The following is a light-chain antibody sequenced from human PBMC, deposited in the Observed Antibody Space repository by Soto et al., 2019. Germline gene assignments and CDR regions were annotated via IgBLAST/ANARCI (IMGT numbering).Light chain of an antibody. V-gene: IGKV3-20*01. CDR1: QNVTSSY. Sequence: EIVLTQSPGTLSLSPGERATLSCRASQNVTSSYLAWYQQKPGQAPRLLIYGASSRATGIPDRFSGSGSGTDFTLTINRLKPEDFAVYYCQQYGSSPRTFGQGTKLEIK. CDR3: QQYGSSPRT. J-gene: IGKJ2*01. CDR2: GAS.